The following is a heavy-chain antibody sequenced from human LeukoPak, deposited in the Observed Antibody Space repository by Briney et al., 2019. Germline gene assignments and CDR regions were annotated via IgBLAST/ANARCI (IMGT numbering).Heavy chain of an antibody. J-gene: IGHJ3*02. CDR2: INPNSGDT. CDR3: ARRYSNDDAFDI. D-gene: IGHD6-13*01. CDR1: GYTFTGYY. V-gene: IGHV1-2*02. Sequence: GASVKASCKASGYTFTGYYMNWLRQAPGQGLEWMGWINPNSGDTNYAQRFQGRVTMTRDTSITTAYMELSRLRSDDTAVYYCARRYSNDDAFDIWGQGTMVTVSS.